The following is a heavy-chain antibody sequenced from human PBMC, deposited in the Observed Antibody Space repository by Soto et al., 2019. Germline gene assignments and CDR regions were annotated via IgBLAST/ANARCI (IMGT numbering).Heavy chain of an antibody. J-gene: IGHJ4*02. CDR3: ARDYGDFRAVYY. D-gene: IGHD4-17*01. CDR2: IWYDGSNK. V-gene: IGHV3-33*01. CDR1: GFTFSSYG. Sequence: GGSLRLSCAASGFTFSSYGMHWVSQAPGKGLEWVAVIWYDGSNKYYADSVKGRFTISRDNSKNTLYLQMNSLGAEDTAVYYCARDYGDFRAVYYWGQGTLVTVSS.